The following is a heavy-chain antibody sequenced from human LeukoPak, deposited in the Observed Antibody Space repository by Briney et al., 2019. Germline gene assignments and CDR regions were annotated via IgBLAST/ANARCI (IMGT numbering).Heavy chain of an antibody. J-gene: IGHJ4*02. CDR1: GFTFSVYS. V-gene: IGHV3-23*01. CDR3: AKDSAHSYYYGSGSYYQF. Sequence: PGGSLRLSCAASGFTFSVYSMSWVRQAPGRGLEWVSAVSGGGDSTYYADSVKGRFTISRDNSRNTVYLQMSSLRAEDTALYYCAKDSAHSYYYGSGSYYQFWGQGTLVTVSS. CDR2: VSGGGDST. D-gene: IGHD3-10*01.